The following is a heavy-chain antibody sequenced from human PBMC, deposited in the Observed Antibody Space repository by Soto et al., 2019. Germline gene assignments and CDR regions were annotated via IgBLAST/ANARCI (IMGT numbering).Heavy chain of an antibody. Sequence: SVKVSCKASGFTFTSSAVQWVRQALGQRLEWIGWIVVGSGNTNYAQKFQERVTITRDMSTSTAYMELSSLRSEDTAVYYCAEDFLGGVGAPNYHYGMDVWGQGTTVTVSS. D-gene: IGHD1-26*01. CDR2: IVVGSGNT. CDR3: AEDFLGGVGAPNYHYGMDV. J-gene: IGHJ6*02. V-gene: IGHV1-58*01. CDR1: GFTFTSSA.